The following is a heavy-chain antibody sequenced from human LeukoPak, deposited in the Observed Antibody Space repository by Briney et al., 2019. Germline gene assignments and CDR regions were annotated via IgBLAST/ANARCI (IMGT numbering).Heavy chain of an antibody. CDR3: ARGDNWNSFDY. CDR1: GGSFSGYY. J-gene: IGHJ4*02. Sequence: SETLSLTCAVYGGSFSGYYWSWIRQPAGKGLEWIGRIYTSGSTNYNPSLKSRVTMSVDTSKNQFSLKLSSVTAADTAVYYCARGDNWNSFDYWGQGTLVTVSS. D-gene: IGHD1-20*01. CDR2: IYTSGST. V-gene: IGHV4-59*10.